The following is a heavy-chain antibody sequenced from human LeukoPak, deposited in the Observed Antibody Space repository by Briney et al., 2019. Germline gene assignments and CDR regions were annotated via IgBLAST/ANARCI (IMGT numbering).Heavy chain of an antibody. CDR1: GFTFSSYA. Sequence: GGSLRLSCAASGFTFSSYAMSWVRQAPGKGLEWVSAISGSGGSTYYADSVKGRFTISRDNSKNTLYLQMNSLRAEDTAVYYCAKDLGRYSSSWLDYCGQGTLVTVSS. V-gene: IGHV3-23*01. CDR3: AKDLGRYSSSWLDY. J-gene: IGHJ4*02. D-gene: IGHD6-13*01. CDR2: ISGSGGST.